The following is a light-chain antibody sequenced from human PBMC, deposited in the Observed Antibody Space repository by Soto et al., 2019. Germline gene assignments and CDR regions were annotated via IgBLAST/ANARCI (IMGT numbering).Light chain of an antibody. CDR3: QQSYSTPYT. J-gene: IGKJ2*01. CDR1: QNITSY. Sequence: DIQMTQSSSSLSSSVGYRVTITYRASQNITSYLNWYKQNTGKAPKLLIYAAFSLQRAVTSRFSGSGSGTDFTLTISSLQPEDFATNYCQQSYSTPYTFGQRNKVDIK. CDR2: AAF. V-gene: IGKV1-39*01.